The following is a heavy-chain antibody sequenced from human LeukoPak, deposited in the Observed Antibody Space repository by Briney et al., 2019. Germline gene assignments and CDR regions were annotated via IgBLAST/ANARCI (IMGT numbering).Heavy chain of an antibody. CDR3: ARDSLSTIFGVVRGGESWFDP. CDR2: INPSGGST. V-gene: IGHV1-46*01. CDR1: GYTFTSYY. D-gene: IGHD3-3*01. J-gene: IGHJ5*02. Sequence: ASVKVSCKASGYTFTSYYMHWVRQAPGQGLEWMGIINPSGGSTSHAQKFQGRVTMTRDTSTSTVYMELSSLRSEDTAVYYCARDSLSTIFGVVRGGESWFDPWGQGTLVTVSS.